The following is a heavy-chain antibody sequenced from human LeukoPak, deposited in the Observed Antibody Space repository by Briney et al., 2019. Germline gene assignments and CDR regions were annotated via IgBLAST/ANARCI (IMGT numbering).Heavy chain of an antibody. CDR1: GGSISSYY. Sequence: SETLSLTCTVSGGSISSYYWSWIRQPPGKGLEWIGYIYYSGSTNYNPSLKSRVTISVDTSKNQFSLKLSSVTAADTAVYYCARLYYGSGSYYNVIWFDPWGQGTLVTVSS. CDR2: IYYSGST. D-gene: IGHD3-10*01. J-gene: IGHJ5*02. CDR3: ARLYYGSGSYYNVIWFDP. V-gene: IGHV4-59*08.